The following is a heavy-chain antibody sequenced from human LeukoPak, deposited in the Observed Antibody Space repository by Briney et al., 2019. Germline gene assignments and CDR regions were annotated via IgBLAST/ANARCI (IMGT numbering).Heavy chain of an antibody. D-gene: IGHD2-21*01. CDR3: AKLVGAYCGGDCYV. CDR1: GFTFSSYG. CDR2: IRYDGSNK. V-gene: IGHV3-30*02. Sequence: GGSLRLSCAASGFTFSSYGMHWIRQAPGKGLEWVAFIRYDGSNKYYADSVKGRFTISRDNSKNTLYLQMNSLRAEDTAVYYCAKLVGAYCGGDCYVWGQGTLVTVSS. J-gene: IGHJ4*02.